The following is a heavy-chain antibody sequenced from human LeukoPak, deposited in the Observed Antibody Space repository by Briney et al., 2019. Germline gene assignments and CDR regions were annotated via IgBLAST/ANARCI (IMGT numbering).Heavy chain of an antibody. Sequence: AASVKVSCKASGYTFTGYYMHWVRQAPGQGLEWMGRINPNSGGTNYAQKFQGRVTMTRDTSISTAYMELSRLRSEDTAVYYCARDRWYSSSWYGPDAFDIWGQGTMVTVSS. V-gene: IGHV1-2*06. CDR2: INPNSGGT. CDR3: ARDRWYSSSWYGPDAFDI. D-gene: IGHD6-13*01. CDR1: GYTFTGYY. J-gene: IGHJ3*02.